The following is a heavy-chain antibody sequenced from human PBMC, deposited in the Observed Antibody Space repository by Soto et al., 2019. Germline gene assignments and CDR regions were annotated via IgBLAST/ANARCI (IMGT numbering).Heavy chain of an antibody. V-gene: IGHV4-39*01. D-gene: IGHD2-15*01. J-gene: IGHJ3*02. Sequence: QLQLQESGPGLVKPSETLSLTCTVSGGSISSSSYYWGWIRQPPGKGLEWIGSIYYSGSTYYNPSLKSRVTISVDTSKNQFSLKLSSVTAADTAVYYCAVELLRNAFDIWGQGTMVTVSS. CDR3: AVELLRNAFDI. CDR1: GGSISSSSYY. CDR2: IYYSGST.